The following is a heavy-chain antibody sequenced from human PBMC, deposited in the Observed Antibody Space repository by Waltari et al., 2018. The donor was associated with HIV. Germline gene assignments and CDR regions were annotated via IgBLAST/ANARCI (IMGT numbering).Heavy chain of an antibody. J-gene: IGHJ6*02. CDR2: IYYSGST. CDR1: GGSISSYY. CDR3: ASRHYDSSGSHGDYYYYYGMDV. D-gene: IGHD3-22*01. Sequence: QVQLQESGPGLVKPSETLSLTCTVSGGSISSYYWSWIRQPPGKGLEWIGYIYYSGSTNYSPSLKSRVTISVDTSKNQFSLKLSSVTAADTAVYYCASRHYDSSGSHGDYYYYYGMDVWGQGTTVTVSS. V-gene: IGHV4-59*01.